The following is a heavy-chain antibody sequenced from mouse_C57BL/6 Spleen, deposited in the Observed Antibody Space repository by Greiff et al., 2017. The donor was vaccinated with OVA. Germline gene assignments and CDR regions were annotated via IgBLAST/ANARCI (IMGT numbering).Heavy chain of an antibody. J-gene: IGHJ1*03. D-gene: IGHD2-2*01. CDR1: GYTFTSYW. V-gene: IGHV1-55*01. CDR2: IYPGSGST. CDR3: ARYPLSTMVTRDWYIDV. Sequence: QVQLQQPGAELVKPGASVKMSCKASGYTFTSYWITWVKQRPGQGLEWIGDIYPGSGSTNYNEKFKSKATLTVDTSSSTAYMQLRSLTSEDSAVYYYARYPLSTMVTRDWYIDVWGTGTTVTVSS.